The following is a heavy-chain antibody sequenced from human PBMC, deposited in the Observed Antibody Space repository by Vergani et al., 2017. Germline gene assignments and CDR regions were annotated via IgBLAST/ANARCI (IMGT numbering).Heavy chain of an antibody. Sequence: EVQLLESGGGLVQPGGSLRLSCAASGFTFSSYAMSWVRQAPGKGLEWVSAISGSGGSTYSADSVKGRFTISRDNSKNTLYLQMNSLRAEDTAVYYCAKLMDYYGSGTPRGAFDIWGQGTMVTVSS. CDR3: AKLMDYYGSGTPRGAFDI. D-gene: IGHD3-10*01. CDR2: ISGSGGST. J-gene: IGHJ3*02. CDR1: GFTFSSYA. V-gene: IGHV3-23*01.